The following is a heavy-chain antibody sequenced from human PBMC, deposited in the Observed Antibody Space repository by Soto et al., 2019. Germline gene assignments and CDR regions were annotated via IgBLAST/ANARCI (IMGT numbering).Heavy chain of an antibody. Sequence: QVQLQESGPGLVRPSETLSLTCTVSGGSFTSYYWTWIRQAPGNGLEGMGYIYYSGSTDYNPSLRGRLAISIDTSKNQFSLRLNSMTAADTAVYYCAGRDCSGTNCYYLDYYYMDVWGKGTTVTVAS. CDR1: GGSFTSYY. J-gene: IGHJ6*03. V-gene: IGHV4-59*08. CDR3: AGRDCSGTNCYYLDYYYMDV. CDR2: IYYSGST. D-gene: IGHD2-2*01.